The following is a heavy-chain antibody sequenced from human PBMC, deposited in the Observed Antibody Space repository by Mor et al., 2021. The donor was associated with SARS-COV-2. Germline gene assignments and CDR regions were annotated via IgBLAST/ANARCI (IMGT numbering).Heavy chain of an antibody. CDR2: ISYDGSNK. Sequence: GKGLEWVAVISYDGSNKYYADSVKGRFTISRDNSKNTLYLQMNSLRAEDTAVYYCARAPPRDYGECFDYWGQGTLVTVSS. V-gene: IGHV3-30-3*01. D-gene: IGHD3-10*01. CDR3: ARAPPRDYGECFDY. J-gene: IGHJ4*02.